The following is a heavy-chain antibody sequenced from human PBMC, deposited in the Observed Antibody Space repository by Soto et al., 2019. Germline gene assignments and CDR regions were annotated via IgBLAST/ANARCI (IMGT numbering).Heavy chain of an antibody. V-gene: IGHV4-39*01. CDR3: ARGVVPDV. Sequence: SETLSLTCSGSGGSINRSSYYWGWIRQPPGKGLEWVGNMYYSGRTFYNPSLKSRVTISVDTSKNQFSLKLRSVTAADMGVYYCARGVVPDVWGQGTTGTVSS. CDR1: GGSINRSSYY. J-gene: IGHJ6*02. D-gene: IGHD6-6*01. CDR2: MYYSGRT.